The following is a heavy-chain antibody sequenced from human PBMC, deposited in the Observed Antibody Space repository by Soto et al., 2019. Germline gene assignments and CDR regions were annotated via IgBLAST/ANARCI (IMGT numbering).Heavy chain of an antibody. D-gene: IGHD2-2*01. CDR3: TRSIMGFSYADS. CDR2: INAGNGNT. CDR1: GYTFTSYA. J-gene: IGHJ4*02. V-gene: IGHV1-3*01. Sequence: ASVKVSCKASGYTFTSYAIHWVRQAPGQRLEWMGWINAGNGNTKYSQKFQGRVTITRDTSASTAYMELSSLRSEDTAVYYCTRSIMGFSYADSWGRGTLVTVSS.